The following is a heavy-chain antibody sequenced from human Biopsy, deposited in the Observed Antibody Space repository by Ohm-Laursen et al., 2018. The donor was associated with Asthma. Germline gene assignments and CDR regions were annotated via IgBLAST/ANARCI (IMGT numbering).Heavy chain of an antibody. CDR3: VRVFESSEWGPFYHFGLDV. J-gene: IGHJ6*02. Sequence: SLRLSCTASGFAVSRDYMFWVRQAPGKGLEWVSVIYSGGTSHTADSVRGRFTIFRDYSKNTLYLQMHSLRAEDTAIYYCVRVFESSEWGPFYHFGLDVWGQGTTVAVSS. CDR1: GFAVSRDY. CDR2: IYSGGTS. V-gene: IGHV3-53*01. D-gene: IGHD6-25*01.